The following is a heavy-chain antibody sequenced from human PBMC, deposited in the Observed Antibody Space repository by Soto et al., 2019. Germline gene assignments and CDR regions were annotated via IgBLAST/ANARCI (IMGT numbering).Heavy chain of an antibody. Sequence: PSETLSLTCTVSGGSISSSGYYWGWIRQPPGKGLVWIGSINYSGCTYYNPSLKSRVTISIDTSRNQFSLKLSSVIAADRAVYYYERHWVEVGSRLYAFDNWGHGTMVTVSS. V-gene: IGHV4-39*01. CDR2: INYSGCT. J-gene: IGHJ3*02. CDR1: GGSISSSGYY. D-gene: IGHD1-1*01. CDR3: ERHWVEVGSRLYAFDN.